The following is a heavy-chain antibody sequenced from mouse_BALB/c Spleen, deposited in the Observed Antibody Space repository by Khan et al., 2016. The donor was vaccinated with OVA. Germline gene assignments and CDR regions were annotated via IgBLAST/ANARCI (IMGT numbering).Heavy chain of an antibody. V-gene: IGHV1-7*01. D-gene: IGHD1-1*01. J-gene: IGHJ3*01. CDR3: VNHGSSSAWFTY. Sequence: VQLQQSGAELAKPGASVKMSCEASGYTFTNYWMHWVKQRPGQGLEWIGYIDPSTTYTDYNQKFKDKATLTADKSSRTAYMQLSSLTSEDSAVYYCVNHGSSSAWFTYWGQGTLVTVSA. CDR2: IDPSTTYT. CDR1: GYTFTNYW.